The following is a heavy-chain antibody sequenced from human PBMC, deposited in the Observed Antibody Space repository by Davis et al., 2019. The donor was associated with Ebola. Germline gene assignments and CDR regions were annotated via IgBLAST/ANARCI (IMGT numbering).Heavy chain of an antibody. CDR2: VFPGDGDT. V-gene: IGHV5-51*01. CDR1: GHSFSSYW. Sequence: GESLKISCKGFGHSFSSYWIGWARPVPGKGLEWLGIVFPGDGDTRYSPSFQGQVTISADKSISTAYLQWSSLKASDAAMYVCVRPHIVDATSYWGRGTLVTVSS. D-gene: IGHD3-16*02. J-gene: IGHJ4*02. CDR3: VRPHIVDATSY.